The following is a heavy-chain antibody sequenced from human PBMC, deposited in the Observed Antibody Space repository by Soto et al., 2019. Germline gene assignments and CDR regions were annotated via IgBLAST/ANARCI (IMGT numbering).Heavy chain of an antibody. CDR3: ARVLGSIAARRIDY. V-gene: IGHV4-4*02. Sequence: SLTSAVSGGSISISNWWSWVRQPPGKGLEWIGEIYHSWSTNYNPSLKSRVTISVDKSKNQFSLKLSSVTAADTAVYYCARVLGSIAARRIDYWGQGTLVTVSS. CDR2: IYHSWST. CDR1: GGSISISNW. D-gene: IGHD6-6*01. J-gene: IGHJ4*02.